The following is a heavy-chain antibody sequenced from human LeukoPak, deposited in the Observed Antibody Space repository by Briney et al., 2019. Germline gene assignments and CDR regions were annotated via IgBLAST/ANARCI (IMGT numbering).Heavy chain of an antibody. CDR2: ISGSGGST. CDR3: ALGYNFGYQYFDF. J-gene: IGHJ4*02. CDR1: GFTFSSYA. Sequence: PGGSLRLSCAASGFTFSSYAMSWVRQAPGKGLEWVSAISGSGGSTYYADSVKGRFTISRDNSKNTLYLQMNSLRAEDTAVYYCALGYNFGYQYFDFWGQGTLVTVSS. V-gene: IGHV3-23*01. D-gene: IGHD5-18*01.